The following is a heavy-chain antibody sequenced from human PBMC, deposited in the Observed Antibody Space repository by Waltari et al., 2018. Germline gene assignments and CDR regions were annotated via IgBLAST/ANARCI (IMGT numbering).Heavy chain of an antibody. Sequence: EVQLVESGGGLVKPGESLRLSCAASGFTLRSSSMNWVRQAPGRGLEWVSSISSGSSYIYYADSVRGRFTISRDNAKNSLHLQMNSLRAEDTAVYFCAKEVGLGAAGYWGQGTPVTVSS. CDR2: ISSGSSYI. D-gene: IGHD1-26*01. CDR1: GFTLRSSS. J-gene: IGHJ4*02. V-gene: IGHV3-21*01. CDR3: AKEVGLGAAGY.